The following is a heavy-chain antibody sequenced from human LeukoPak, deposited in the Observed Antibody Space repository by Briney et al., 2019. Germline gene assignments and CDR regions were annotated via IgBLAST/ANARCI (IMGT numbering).Heavy chain of an antibody. V-gene: IGHV3-23*01. CDR1: GFTVSNNY. D-gene: IGHD6-19*01. J-gene: IGHJ4*02. CDR3: AKDRGSNGWSIFDY. CDR2: ISGSGGST. Sequence: GGSLRLSCAASGFTVSNNYMSWVRQAPGKGLEWVSAISGSGGSTYYADSVKGRFTISRDNSKNTLYLQMNSLRAEDTAVYYCAKDRGSNGWSIFDYWGQGTLVTVSS.